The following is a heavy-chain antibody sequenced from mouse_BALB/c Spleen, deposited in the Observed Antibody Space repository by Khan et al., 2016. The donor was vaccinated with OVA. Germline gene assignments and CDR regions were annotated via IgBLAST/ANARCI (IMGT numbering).Heavy chain of an antibody. D-gene: IGHD2-14*01. CDR1: EYTFTNYG. J-gene: IGHJ1*01. CDR3: ARKNYRYGRYFDV. Sequence: QIQLVQSGPELKKPGKTVKISCKASEYTFTNYGMNWVKQAPGKGLKWMGWINTYTGEPTYADDFKGRFAFSLETSASTAYLQINNLKDEDTSTYFCARKNYRYGRYFDVWGAGTTVTVSS. V-gene: IGHV9-3-1*01. CDR2: INTYTGEP.